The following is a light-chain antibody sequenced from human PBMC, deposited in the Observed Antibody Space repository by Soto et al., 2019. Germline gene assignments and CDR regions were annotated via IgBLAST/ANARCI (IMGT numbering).Light chain of an antibody. CDR3: PQVYVYTST. J-gene: IGKJ4*01. CDR2: DAS. Sequence: AIRITQSPSSFSASTGDRVTITCRASQGISSYLAWYPQKPGKAPKLLIYDASTLQSGVPSMFSGGGSGSDFTRTISSLQPEDVETYYCPQVYVYTSTFGGGTKVDIK. V-gene: IGKV1-8*01. CDR1: QGISSY.